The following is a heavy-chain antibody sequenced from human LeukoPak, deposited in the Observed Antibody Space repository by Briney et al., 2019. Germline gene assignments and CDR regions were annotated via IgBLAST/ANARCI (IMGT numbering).Heavy chain of an antibody. V-gene: IGHV3-9*01. CDR1: GFTFDDYA. CDR3: AKETPLRYFDFDY. Sequence: GGSLRLSCAASGFTFDDYAMHWVRQAPGKGLEWVSGISWNSGSIGYADSVKGRFTISRDNAKNSLYLQMNSLRAEDTALYYCAKETPLRYFDFDYWGQGTLVTVSS. D-gene: IGHD3-9*01. CDR2: ISWNSGSI. J-gene: IGHJ4*02.